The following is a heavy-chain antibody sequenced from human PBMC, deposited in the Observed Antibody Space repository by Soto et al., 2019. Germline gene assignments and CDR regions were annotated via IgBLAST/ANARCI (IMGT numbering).Heavy chain of an antibody. CDR1: GYSFTSYW. CDR2: IYPGDSDT. CDR3: ARRGGGYFCWLPPDY. D-gene: IGHD3-9*01. Sequence: LTISWKGSGYSFTSYWIGWVRQMPGKGLEWMGIIYPGDSDTRYSPSFQGQVTISADKSISTAYLQWSSLKASDTAMYYCARRGGGYFCWLPPDYSGQGTLVTGSS. J-gene: IGHJ4*02. V-gene: IGHV5-51*01.